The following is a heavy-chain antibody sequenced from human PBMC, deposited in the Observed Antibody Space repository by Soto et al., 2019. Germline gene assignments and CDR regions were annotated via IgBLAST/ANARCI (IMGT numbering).Heavy chain of an antibody. CDR2: LYYGGT. V-gene: IGHV4-61*01. Sequence: SETLSLTCEVSFVSVSNRTHCWTWIRQPPGKGLEWIGFLYYGGTNYNPSLKSRLTIALDTSKNQISLNLSSVTAADTTVYYCVRELGLTAGPDDRYYYYALDVWGQGTTVTVSS. D-gene: IGHD3-22*01. CDR3: VRELGLTAGPDDRYYYYALDV. CDR1: FVSVSNRTHC. J-gene: IGHJ6*02.